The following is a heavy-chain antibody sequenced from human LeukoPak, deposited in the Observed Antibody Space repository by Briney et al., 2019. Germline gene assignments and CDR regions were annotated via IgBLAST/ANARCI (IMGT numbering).Heavy chain of an antibody. D-gene: IGHD3-22*01. CDR3: AKGHYYDSGDFYYDWYFEL. J-gene: IGHJ2*01. CDR1: GFTFSTYT. V-gene: IGHV3-23*01. Sequence: GGSLRLSCAASGFTFSTYTMSWVRPAPGKGPEWVSGISGSGSGTHSADSVKGRFTISRDNPKNTLYLQMNSLRAEDTAVYYCAKGHYYDSGDFYYDWYFELWGRGTLVTVSS. CDR2: ISGSGSGT.